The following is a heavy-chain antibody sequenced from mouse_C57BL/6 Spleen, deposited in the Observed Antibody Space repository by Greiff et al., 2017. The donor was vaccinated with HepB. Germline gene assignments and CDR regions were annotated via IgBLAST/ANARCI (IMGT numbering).Heavy chain of an antibody. V-gene: IGHV5-17*01. J-gene: IGHJ1*03. CDR2: NSSGSSTI. Sequence: EVQGVESGGGLVKPGGSLKLSCAASGFTFSDYGMHWVRQAPEKGLEWVAYNSSGSSTIYYADTVKGRFTISRDNAKNTLFLQMTSLRAEDTAMYYCALITTVVGYFDVWGTGTTVTVSS. CDR3: ALITTVVGYFDV. CDR1: GFTFSDYG. D-gene: IGHD1-1*01.